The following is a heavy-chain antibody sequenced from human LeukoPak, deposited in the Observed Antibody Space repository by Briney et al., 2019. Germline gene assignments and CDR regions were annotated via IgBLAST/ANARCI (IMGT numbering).Heavy chain of an antibody. V-gene: IGHV3-53*01. CDR3: ARFRAYGSGSYYNVRPYYGMDV. D-gene: IGHD3-10*01. Sequence: PGGSLRLSCAASGFTVSSNYMSWVRQAPGKGLEWVSVIYSGGSTYYADSVKGRFTISRDNAKNSLYLQMNSLRAEDTAVYYCARFRAYGSGSYYNVRPYYGMDVWGQGTTVTVSS. CDR1: GFTVSSNY. J-gene: IGHJ6*02. CDR2: IYSGGST.